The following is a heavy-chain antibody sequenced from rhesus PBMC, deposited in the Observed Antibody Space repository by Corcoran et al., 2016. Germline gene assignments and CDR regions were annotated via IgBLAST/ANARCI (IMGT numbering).Heavy chain of an antibody. CDR2: IYGSGGVT. CDR3: ASDLGMGYSWNNVG. D-gene: IGHD1-20*01. CDR1: GGSISSSY. Sequence: QLQLQESGPGLVKPSETLSVTCAVSGGSISSSYWSWIRQAPGKGLEWIGYIYGSGGVTTYIPPLKSRVTLSVVPSETQLSLTLSSVTAADTAVYYGASDLGMGYSWNNVGWGQGVLVTVSS. V-gene: IGHV4-169*02. J-gene: IGHJ4*01.